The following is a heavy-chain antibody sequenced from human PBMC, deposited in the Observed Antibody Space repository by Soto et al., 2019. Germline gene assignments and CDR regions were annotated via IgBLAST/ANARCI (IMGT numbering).Heavy chain of an antibody. D-gene: IGHD6-6*01. J-gene: IGHJ4*02. CDR1: GFTFSSYA. Sequence: GGSLRLSCAASGFTFSSYAMSWVRQAPGKGLEWVSAISGSGGSTYYADSVKGRFTISRDNSKNTLYLQMNSLRAEDTAVYYCECGSSSLPYYFDYWGQGTLVTVSS. CDR2: ISGSGGST. V-gene: IGHV3-23*01. CDR3: ECGSSSLPYYFDY.